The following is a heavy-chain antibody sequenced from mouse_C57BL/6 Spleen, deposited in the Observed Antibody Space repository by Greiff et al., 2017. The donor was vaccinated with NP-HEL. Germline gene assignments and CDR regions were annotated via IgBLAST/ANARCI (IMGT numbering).Heavy chain of an antibody. CDR3: ARSGYSNPWFAY. D-gene: IGHD2-5*01. CDR2: IDPNSGGT. J-gene: IGHJ3*01. V-gene: IGHV1-72*01. Sequence: QVQLQQPGAELVKPGASVKLSCKASGYTFTSYWMHWVKQRPGRGLEWIGRIDPNSGGTKYNEKFKSKATLTVDKPTSTSYMQRSSLTSEDSAVYYCARSGYSNPWFAYWGQGTLVTVSA. CDR1: GYTFTSYW.